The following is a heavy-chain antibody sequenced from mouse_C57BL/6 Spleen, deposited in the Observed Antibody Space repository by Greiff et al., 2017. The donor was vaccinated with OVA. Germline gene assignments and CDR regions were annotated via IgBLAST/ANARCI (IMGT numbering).Heavy chain of an antibody. D-gene: IGHD1-1*01. Sequence: VQLVESGAELVRPGASVTLSCKASGYTFTDYEMHWVKQTPVHGLEWIGAIDPETGGTAYNQKFKGKAILTADKSSSTAYMELRSLTSEDSAVYYCTRALYYYGSSLWYFDVWGTGTTVTVSS. CDR2: IDPETGGT. CDR1: GYTFTDYE. V-gene: IGHV1-15*01. J-gene: IGHJ1*03. CDR3: TRALYYYGSSLWYFDV.